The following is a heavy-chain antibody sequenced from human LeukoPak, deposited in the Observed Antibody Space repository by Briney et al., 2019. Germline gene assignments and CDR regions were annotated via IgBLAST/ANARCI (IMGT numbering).Heavy chain of an antibody. V-gene: IGHV3-23*01. Sequence: GGSLRLSCPATGFTLSNYAMSWVRQAPGKGLAWVSAISGSGGSTYYADSVKGRFTISRDNSKYTLYLQMNSLRAEDTAVYYCAKDVVGATDWGQGTLVTVSS. D-gene: IGHD1-26*01. J-gene: IGHJ4*02. CDR3: AKDVVGATD. CDR2: ISGSGGST. CDR1: GFTLSNYA.